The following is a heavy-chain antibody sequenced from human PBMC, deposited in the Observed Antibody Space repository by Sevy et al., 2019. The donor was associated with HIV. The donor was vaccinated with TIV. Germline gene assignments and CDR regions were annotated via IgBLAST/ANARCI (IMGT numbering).Heavy chain of an antibody. J-gene: IGHJ3*02. CDR2: IYSYGET. CDR1: GASIRDSSYY. CDR3: ARSMEQQLDAFDI. D-gene: IGHD6-13*01. Sequence: SETLSLTCTVSGASIRDSSYYWAWIRQPPGKGLEWIGNIYSYGETYYNSSLKSRVTISVDTCKNQLSLSLTSVTAADTAIYFCARSMEQQLDAFDIWGQGTMVTVSS. V-gene: IGHV4-39*01.